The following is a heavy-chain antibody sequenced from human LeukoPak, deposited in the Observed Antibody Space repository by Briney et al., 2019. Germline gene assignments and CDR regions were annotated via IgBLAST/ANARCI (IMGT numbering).Heavy chain of an antibody. CDR1: GGTFSSYA. J-gene: IGHJ6*02. CDR2: IIPILGTA. Sequence: SVKVSCKASGGTFSSYAISWVRQAPGQGLEWMGGIIPILGTANYAQKFQGRVTITADESTSTAYMELSSLRSEDTAVYYCARSYYYDSSGYPLAGMDVWGQGTTVTVSS. V-gene: IGHV1-69*01. D-gene: IGHD3-22*01. CDR3: ARSYYYDSSGYPLAGMDV.